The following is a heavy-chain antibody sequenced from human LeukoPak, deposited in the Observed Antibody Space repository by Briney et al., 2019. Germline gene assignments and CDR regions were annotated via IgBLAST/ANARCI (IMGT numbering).Heavy chain of an antibody. CDR1: GFTFDDCG. CDR2: INWNGGST. J-gene: IGHJ4*02. V-gene: IGHV3-20*04. CDR3: ARDYYGSGSLN. D-gene: IGHD3-10*01. Sequence: GGSLRLSCAASGFTFDDCGMSWVRQAPGKGLEWVSGINWNGGSTGYADSVKGRFTISRDNAKNSLYMQMNSLRAEDTALYYCARDYYGSGSLNWGQGTLVTVSS.